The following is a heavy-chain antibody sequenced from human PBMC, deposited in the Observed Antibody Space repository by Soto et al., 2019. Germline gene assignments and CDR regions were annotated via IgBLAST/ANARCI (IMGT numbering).Heavy chain of an antibody. Sequence: QVQLVQSGAEVKKPGASVKVSCKASGYTFASYAISWMRQAPGQGLEWMGWISAYNGNTNYAQKLQGRVTMTTDTSTSTAYMELMNLRSEDTAAYYCARDPPPPLYWGQGTLVTVSS. V-gene: IGHV1-18*01. CDR3: ARDPPPPLY. CDR1: GYTFASYA. CDR2: ISAYNGNT. J-gene: IGHJ4*02.